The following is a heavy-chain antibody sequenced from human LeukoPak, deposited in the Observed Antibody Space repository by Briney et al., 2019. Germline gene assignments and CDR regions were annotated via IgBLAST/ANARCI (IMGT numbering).Heavy chain of an antibody. V-gene: IGHV3-53*01. Sequence: PGGSLRLSCTVSGFTLSSNSMSWVRQAPGQGLEWVSFIYSDNTHYSDSVKGRFTISIDNSKNTLYLQMNSLRAEDTAVYYCARRAGAYSHPYDYWGQGTLVTVSS. CDR1: GFTLSSNS. J-gene: IGHJ4*02. CDR2: IYSDNT. D-gene: IGHD4/OR15-4a*01. CDR3: ARRAGAYSHPYDY.